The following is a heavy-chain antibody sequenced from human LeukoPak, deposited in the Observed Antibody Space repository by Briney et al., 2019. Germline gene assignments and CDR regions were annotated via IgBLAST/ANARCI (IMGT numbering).Heavy chain of an antibody. CDR3: SRDYGDYEYFDY. Sequence: ASVKVSCKASGYTFTGYYMHWVRQAPGQGLEWMGWINPNSGGTNYAQKFQGRVTMTRDTSISTAYMELSSPRSDDTAVYYCSRDYGDYEYFDYWGQGTLVTVSS. J-gene: IGHJ4*02. CDR2: INPNSGGT. D-gene: IGHD4-17*01. CDR1: GYTFTGYY. V-gene: IGHV1-2*02.